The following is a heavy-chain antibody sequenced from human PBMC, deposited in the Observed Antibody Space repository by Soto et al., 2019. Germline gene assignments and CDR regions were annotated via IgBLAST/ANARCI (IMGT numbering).Heavy chain of an antibody. CDR1: GFTFSSYA. CDR3: THLLSLAHPYSYL. D-gene: IGHD2-21*01. Sequence: GGSLRLSCAASGFTFSSYAMSWVRQAPGKGLEWVGRIKSQASGGTIDYAAPVKGRFTISRDDSENTVYLQMDSLKTEDTAVYYCTHLLSLAHPYSYLWGQGTQVTVSS. V-gene: IGHV3-15*01. CDR2: IKSQASGGTI. J-gene: IGHJ4*02.